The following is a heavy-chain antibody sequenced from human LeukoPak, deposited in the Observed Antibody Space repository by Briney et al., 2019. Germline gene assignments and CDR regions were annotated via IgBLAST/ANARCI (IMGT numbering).Heavy chain of an antibody. CDR1: GYTFTSYD. V-gene: IGHV1-8*01. D-gene: IGHD3-10*01. Sequence: GASVKVSCKASGYTFTSYDINWVRQATGQGLEWMGWMNPNSGNTGYAQKFQGRVTMTRNTSISTAYMELSSLRSEDTAVYYCGSYFTGSGSYEPDYWGQGTLVTVST. CDR3: GSYFTGSGSYEPDY. J-gene: IGHJ4*01. CDR2: MNPNSGNT.